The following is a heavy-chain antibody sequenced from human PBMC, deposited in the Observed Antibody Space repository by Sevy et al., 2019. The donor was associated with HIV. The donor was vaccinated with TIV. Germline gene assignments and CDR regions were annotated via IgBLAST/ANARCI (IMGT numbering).Heavy chain of an antibody. D-gene: IGHD3-22*01. CDR3: TTTYDSSGYYYPHDALDI. CDR1: GFTFSNAW. J-gene: IGHJ3*02. V-gene: IGHV3-15*01. Sequence: GGSLRLSCAASGFTFSNAWMSWVRQAPGKGLEWVGRIKSKTDGGTTDYAAPVKGRFTISRDDSKNTLYLQMNSLKTEDTAVYYCTTTYDSSGYYYPHDALDIWGQGTMVTVSS. CDR2: IKSKTDGGTT.